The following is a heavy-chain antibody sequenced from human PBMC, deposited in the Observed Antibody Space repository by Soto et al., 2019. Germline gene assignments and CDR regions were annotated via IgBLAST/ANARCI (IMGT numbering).Heavy chain of an antibody. CDR2: INPSGGST. D-gene: IGHD2-2*01. V-gene: IGHV1-46*01. Sequence: ASVKVSCKASGYTFTTYYTHWVRQAPGQGLEWMGIINPSGGSTSYAQKFQGRVTMTRDTSTSTVYMELSSLRSEDTAVYYCARDLRYCISTSCPAYYYYGMDVWGQGTTVTVSS. J-gene: IGHJ6*02. CDR3: ARDLRYCISTSCPAYYYYGMDV. CDR1: GYTFTTYY.